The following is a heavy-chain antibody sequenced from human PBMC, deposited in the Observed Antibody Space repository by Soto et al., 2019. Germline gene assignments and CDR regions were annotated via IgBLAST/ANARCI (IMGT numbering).Heavy chain of an antibody. CDR1: GCSISSPTYY. CDR3: ARLPGITTSRRGY. CDR2: IYYSGST. J-gene: IGHJ4*02. D-gene: IGHD1-1*01. Sequence: ETLSVTCYVSGCSISSPTYYRGLIRQPPGKGLEWIGSIYYSGSTYYSPSLKSRVTISVDTSKNQFSLKVSSVTAADTAVYYCARLPGITTSRRGYWGQGTLVTVSS. V-gene: IGHV4-39*01.